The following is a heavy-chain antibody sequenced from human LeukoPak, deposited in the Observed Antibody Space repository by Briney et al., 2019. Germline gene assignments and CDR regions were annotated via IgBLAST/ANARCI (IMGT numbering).Heavy chain of an antibody. CDR3: AKGGCRGTCNPLAY. D-gene: IGHD2-15*01. CDR2: SGDSDGST. CDR1: GFTFSGSG. Sequence: GGSLRLSCAASGFTFSGSGMSWVRQAPGKGLEWISSSGDSDGSTYYADSLKGRFTISRDNSKNTLYLQMNNLRAEVTAVYYCAKGGCRGTCNPLAYWGQGALVTVSP. J-gene: IGHJ4*02. V-gene: IGHV3-23*01.